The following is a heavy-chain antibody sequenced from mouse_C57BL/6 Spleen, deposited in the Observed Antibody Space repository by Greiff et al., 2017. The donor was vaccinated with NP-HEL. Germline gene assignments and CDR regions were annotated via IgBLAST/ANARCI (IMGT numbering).Heavy chain of an antibody. V-gene: IGHV1-61*01. D-gene: IGHD2-3*01. Sequence: QVQLQQPGAELVRPGSSVKLSCKASGYTFTSYWMDWVKQRPGQGLEWIGNIYPSDSETPYNQKFKDKATLTVDKSSSTAYMQLSSLTSEDSAVYYCARGDDGPYYFDYWGQGTTLTVSS. CDR1: GYTFTSYW. CDR3: ARGDDGPYYFDY. J-gene: IGHJ2*01. CDR2: IYPSDSET.